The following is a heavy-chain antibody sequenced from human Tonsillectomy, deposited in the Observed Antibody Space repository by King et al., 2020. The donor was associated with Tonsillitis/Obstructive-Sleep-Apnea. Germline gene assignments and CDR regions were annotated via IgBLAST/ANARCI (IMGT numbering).Heavy chain of an antibody. Sequence: VQLQESGPGLVKPSETLSLTCTVSGGSISSYYWSWIRQPPGKGLEWIGYISYSGNTNYNPSLKSRVTISIDTSKNHFSLHLSSVTAADTAVYYCANFTWGSASPTYYYYMDVWGKGTTVTVS. CDR2: ISYSGNT. CDR3: ANFTWGSASPTYYYYMDV. V-gene: IGHV4-59*08. D-gene: IGHD3-16*01. CDR1: GGSISSYY. J-gene: IGHJ6*03.